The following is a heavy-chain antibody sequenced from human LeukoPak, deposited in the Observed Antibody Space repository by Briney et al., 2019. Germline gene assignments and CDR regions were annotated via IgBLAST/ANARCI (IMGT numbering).Heavy chain of an antibody. V-gene: IGHV3-23*01. CDR2: ISGSGSST. J-gene: IGHJ6*03. CDR1: AFTISNYA. CDR3: AKTYGGYYYYMDV. D-gene: IGHD3-10*01. Sequence: GGSLTLSCAASAFTISNYAMSWFRQPPGKGLEWVSDISGSGSSTYYADSVKRRFTISRDNSKNTLYLQMNSLRVEDTAVYYCAKTYGGYYYYMDVWGKGTTVTVSS.